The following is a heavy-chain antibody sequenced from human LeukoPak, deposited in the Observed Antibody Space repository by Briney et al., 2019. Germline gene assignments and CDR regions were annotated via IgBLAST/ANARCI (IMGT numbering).Heavy chain of an antibody. V-gene: IGHV3-23*01. CDR3: AKGIYSSGWSYFDY. J-gene: IGHJ4*01. CDR2: ISGSGGST. Sequence: GGSLRLSCAASGFTFSSYAMSWVRQAPGKGLEWVSAISGSGGSTYYADSVKGRFTISRDDSKNTLYLQMNTLRAEDSALYYCAKGIYSSGWSYFDYWGHGTLVTVSS. D-gene: IGHD6-19*01. CDR1: GFTFSSYA.